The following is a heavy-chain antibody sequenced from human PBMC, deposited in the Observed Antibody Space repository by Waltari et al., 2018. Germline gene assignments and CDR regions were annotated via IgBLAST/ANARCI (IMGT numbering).Heavy chain of an antibody. CDR1: GGSCSGYY. CDR2: INHSGST. V-gene: IGHV4-34*01. CDR3: ARAYYYFWSGRNWFDP. J-gene: IGHJ5*02. Sequence: QVQLQQWGAGLLKPSETLSLTCAVYGGSCSGYYWSWIRQHPGKGLEWIGEINHSGSTNDNPSLKSRVSISVDTSKNKFSLKLSSVIAADTAVYYCARAYYYFWSGRNWFDPWGQGTLVTVSS. D-gene: IGHD3-3*01.